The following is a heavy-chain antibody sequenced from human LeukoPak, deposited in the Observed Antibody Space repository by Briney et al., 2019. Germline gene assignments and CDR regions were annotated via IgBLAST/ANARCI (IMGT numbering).Heavy chain of an antibody. CDR3: ASQYQLLDNWFDP. CDR1: GFTFSDHY. V-gene: IGHV3-53*01. CDR2: IYSGGST. J-gene: IGHJ5*02. Sequence: GGSLRLSCAASGFTFSDHYMDWVRQAPGKGLEWVSVIYSGGSTYYADSVKGRFTISRDNSKNTLYLQMNSLRAEDTAVYYCASQYQLLDNWFDPWGQGTLVTVSS. D-gene: IGHD2-2*01.